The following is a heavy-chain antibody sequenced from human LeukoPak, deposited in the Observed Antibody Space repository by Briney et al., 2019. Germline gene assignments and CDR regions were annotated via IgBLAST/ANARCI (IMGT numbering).Heavy chain of an antibody. Sequence: SETLSLTCTVSGGSISSYYWSWIRQPPGKGLEWIGYIYYSGSTNHNPSLKSRVTISVDTSKNQFSLKLSSVTAADTAVYYCAREGFPLRGQYYYYGMDVWGQGTTVTVSS. CDR1: GGSISSYY. CDR2: IYYSGST. CDR3: AREGFPLRGQYYYYGMDV. J-gene: IGHJ6*02. V-gene: IGHV4-59*01.